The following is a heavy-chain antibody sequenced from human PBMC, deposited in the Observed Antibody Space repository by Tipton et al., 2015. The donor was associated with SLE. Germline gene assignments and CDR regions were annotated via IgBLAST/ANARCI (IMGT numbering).Heavy chain of an antibody. V-gene: IGHV4-39*07. CDR1: GGSISSSSYY. Sequence: TLSLTCTVSGGSISSSSYYWGWIRQPPGKGLEWIGRIYYSGSTYYNPSLKSRVTISVDTSKNQFSLKLSSVTAADTAVYYCARYKVTGAAFDIWGQGTMVTVSS. CDR3: ARYKVTGAAFDI. J-gene: IGHJ3*02. CDR2: IYYSGST. D-gene: IGHD1-14*01.